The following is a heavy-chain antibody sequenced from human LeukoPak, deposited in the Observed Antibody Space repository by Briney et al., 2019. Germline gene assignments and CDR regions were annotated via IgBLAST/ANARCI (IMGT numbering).Heavy chain of an antibody. CDR2: ISSSGSTI. D-gene: IGHD6-13*01. CDR3: ASHTAIAATGPPSRYFDY. V-gene: IGHV3-48*03. Sequence: GGSLRLSCAASGFTFSSYEMNWVRQAPGKGLEWVSYISSSGSTIYYADSVKGRFTISRDNAKNSLYLQMNSLRAEDTAVYYCASHTAIAATGPPSRYFDYRGQGTLVTVSS. CDR1: GFTFSSYE. J-gene: IGHJ4*02.